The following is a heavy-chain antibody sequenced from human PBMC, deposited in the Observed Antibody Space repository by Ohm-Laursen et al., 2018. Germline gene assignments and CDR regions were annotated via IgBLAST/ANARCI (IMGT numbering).Heavy chain of an antibody. Sequence: SLRLSCAASGFTFSSYSMNWVRQAPGKGLEWVSSISSSSSYIFYADSVKGRFTISRDNSKNTLYLQMNSLRAEDTAVYYCAKGSDWRLHWYFDLWGRGTLVTVSS. CDR1: GFTFSSYS. CDR3: AKGSDWRLHWYFDL. D-gene: IGHD3/OR15-3a*01. V-gene: IGHV3-21*04. J-gene: IGHJ2*01. CDR2: ISSSSSYI.